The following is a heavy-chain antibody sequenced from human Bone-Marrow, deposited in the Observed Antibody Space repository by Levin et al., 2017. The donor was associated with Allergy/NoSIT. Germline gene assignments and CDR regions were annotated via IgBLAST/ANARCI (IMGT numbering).Heavy chain of an antibody. J-gene: IGHJ4*02. Sequence: PSETLSLTCAASGFTFSGYAMSWVRQAPGKGLEWVSGISNSGGNTYYADSMEGRFTISRDNSKNTLHLQMNSLRADDTAVYHCARVPLAHTRLFFFDYWGQGSLVTVSS. CDR3: ARVPLAHTRLFFFDY. V-gene: IGHV3-23*01. D-gene: IGHD1/OR15-1a*01. CDR1: GFTFSGYA. CDR2: ISNSGGNT.